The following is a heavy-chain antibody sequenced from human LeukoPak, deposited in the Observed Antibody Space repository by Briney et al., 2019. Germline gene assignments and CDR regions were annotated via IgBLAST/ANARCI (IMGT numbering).Heavy chain of an antibody. Sequence: PSETLSLTCTVSGGSISSYYWSWIRQPPGKGLEWIGYIYYSGSTNYNPSLKSRVTISVDTSKNQFSLKLSSVTAADTAVYYCARGGYFDWLLRDWFDPWGQGTLVTVSS. CDR3: ARGGYFDWLLRDWFDP. CDR2: IYYSGST. D-gene: IGHD3-9*01. J-gene: IGHJ5*02. CDR1: GGSISSYY. V-gene: IGHV4-59*01.